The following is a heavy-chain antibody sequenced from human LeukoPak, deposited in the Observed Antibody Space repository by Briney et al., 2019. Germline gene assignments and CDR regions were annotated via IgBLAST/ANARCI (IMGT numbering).Heavy chain of an antibody. D-gene: IGHD2-2*01. CDR1: GFTFSSYA. V-gene: IGHV3-30-3*01. CDR2: ISYDGSNK. J-gene: IGHJ6*02. CDR3: ARDRGYCSSTSCSRGMDV. Sequence: GGSLRLSCAASGFTFSSYAMHWVRQAPGKGLEWVAVISYDGSNKYYADSVKGRFTISRDNSKSTLYLQMNSLRAEDTAVYYCARDRGYCSSTSCSRGMDVWGQGTTVTVSS.